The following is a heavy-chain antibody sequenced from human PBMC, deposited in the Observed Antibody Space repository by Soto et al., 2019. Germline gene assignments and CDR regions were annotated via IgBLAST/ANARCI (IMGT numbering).Heavy chain of an antibody. D-gene: IGHD3-10*01. CDR1: GFPFTTYG. CDR3: VGGKYYFDY. Sequence: QVQLVESGGGVVQPGTSLRLSCAASGFPFTTYGMHWVREAPTKGLDWVAGISYDGRNKYYADSVMGRFTISRDNSKNTLYLQMNSLRPEDTALYYCVGGKYYFDYRGQGTLVTVSS. V-gene: IGHV3-30*03. J-gene: IGHJ4*02. CDR2: ISYDGRNK.